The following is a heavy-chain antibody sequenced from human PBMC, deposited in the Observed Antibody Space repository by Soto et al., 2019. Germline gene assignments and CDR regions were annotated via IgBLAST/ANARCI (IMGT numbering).Heavy chain of an antibody. CDR3: ASELWGTATASNGQSLDI. CDR1: ADSNSSYY. CDR2: IYYSGST. J-gene: IGHJ3*02. V-gene: IGHV4-59*01. D-gene: IGHD6-25*01. Sequence: SVYADSNSSYYCSTIKQSTGKGLEWIGYIYYSGSTNYYPSLKSRVTISVDTSKNQFSLKLSSVTAADTAVYYCASELWGTATASNGQSLDICGPG.